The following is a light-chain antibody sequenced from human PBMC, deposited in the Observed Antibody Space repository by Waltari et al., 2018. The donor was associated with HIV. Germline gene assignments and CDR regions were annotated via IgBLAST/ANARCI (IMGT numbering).Light chain of an antibody. CDR3: QQYYTIGPT. J-gene: IGKJ4*01. V-gene: IGKV4-1*01. CDR1: RSILYRSNNQNY. Sequence: DIVMTQSPNSLAVSLGERATINCRSSRSILYRSNNQNYLAWYQQKPGQSPKVLIYWASTRASGVPDRFSGSGSGTNFSLTISSLQSDDVALYYCQQYYTIGPTFGGGTKVE. CDR2: WAS.